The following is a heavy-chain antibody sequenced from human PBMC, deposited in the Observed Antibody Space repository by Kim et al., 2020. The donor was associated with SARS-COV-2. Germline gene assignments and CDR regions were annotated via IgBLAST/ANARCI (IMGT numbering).Heavy chain of an antibody. V-gene: IGHV4-39*01. Sequence: SETLSLTCSVSGASIKNSDSYWGWIRQSPGKGLEWIGSFSYSGSTYYNPSLKSRVTISVDTSNNHLSLTMRSATAADTALYYCARQAPRLLWFGALGDFGFWRQGTLVAVSS. CDR3: ARQAPRLLWFGALGDFGF. CDR1: GASIKNSDSY. D-gene: IGHD3-10*01. CDR2: FSYSGST. J-gene: IGHJ4*02.